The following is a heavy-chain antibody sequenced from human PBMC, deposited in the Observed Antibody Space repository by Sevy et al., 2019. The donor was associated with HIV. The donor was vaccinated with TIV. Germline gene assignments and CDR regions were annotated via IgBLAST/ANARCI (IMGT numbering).Heavy chain of an antibody. J-gene: IGHJ4*02. V-gene: IGHV5-51*01. Sequence: GESLKISCKGSGYSFTSYWIGWVRQMPGKGLEWMGIIYPGDSDTRYSPSFQGQVTISADKSISTAYLQWSSLKASDTAMYYCARQGAQQQLVSHFDYWGQGTLVTVSS. D-gene: IGHD6-13*01. CDR3: ARQGAQQQLVSHFDY. CDR1: GYSFTSYW. CDR2: IYPGDSDT.